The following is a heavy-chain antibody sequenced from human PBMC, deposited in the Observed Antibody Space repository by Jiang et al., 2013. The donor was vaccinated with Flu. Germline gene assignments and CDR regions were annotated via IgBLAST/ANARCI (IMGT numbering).Heavy chain of an antibody. Sequence: LKPSETLSLTCAVYGGSFSGYYWSWIRQPPGKGLEWIGEINHSGSTNYNPSLKSRVTISVDTSKNQFSLKLSSVTAADTAVYYCASLFVAASSYGMDVWGKGTTVTVSS. CDR2: INHSGST. J-gene: IGHJ6*04. CDR3: ASLFVAASSYGMDV. D-gene: IGHD6-13*01. CDR1: GGSFSGYY. V-gene: IGHV4-34*01.